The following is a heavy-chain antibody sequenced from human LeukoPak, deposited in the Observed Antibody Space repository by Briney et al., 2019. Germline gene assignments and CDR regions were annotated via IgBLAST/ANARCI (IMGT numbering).Heavy chain of an antibody. Sequence: SPTLSLTFAISGDSVSSNSAAWNWLRQSPSRGLEWLGRTYYRSKWYNDYAVSVKSRITINPDTSKNQFSLQLNSVTPEDTAVYYCARVRGILWFDYWGQGTLVTVSS. J-gene: IGHJ4*02. D-gene: IGHD3-16*01. V-gene: IGHV6-1*01. CDR2: TYYRSKWYN. CDR3: ARVRGILWFDY. CDR1: GDSVSSNSAA.